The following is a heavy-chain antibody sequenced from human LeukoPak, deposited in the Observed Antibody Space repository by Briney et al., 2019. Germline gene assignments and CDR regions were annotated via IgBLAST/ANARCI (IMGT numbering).Heavy chain of an antibody. CDR1: GFTVSSNY. Sequence: GGSLRLSCAASGFTVSSNYMSWVRQAPGKGLEWVSVIYSGGSTYYADSVKGRFTISRDNSKNTLYLQMNSLRAEDTAVYYCARDLAWFGEEGMDVRGQGTTVTVSS. V-gene: IGHV3-66*01. CDR2: IYSGGST. CDR3: ARDLAWFGEEGMDV. D-gene: IGHD3-10*01. J-gene: IGHJ6*02.